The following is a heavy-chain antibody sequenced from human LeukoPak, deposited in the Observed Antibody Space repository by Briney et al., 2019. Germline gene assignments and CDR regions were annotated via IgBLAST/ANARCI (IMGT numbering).Heavy chain of an antibody. D-gene: IGHD3-10*01. V-gene: IGHV3-48*01. Sequence: GRFTISRDNAKNSLYLQMNSLRAEDTAVYYCARDGVRGVRDYWGQGTLVTVSS. CDR3: ARDGVRGVRDY. J-gene: IGHJ4*02.